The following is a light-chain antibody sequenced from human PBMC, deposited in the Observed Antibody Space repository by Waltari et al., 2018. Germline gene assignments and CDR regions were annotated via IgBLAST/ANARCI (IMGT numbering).Light chain of an antibody. CDR2: DAS. CDR1: QGIRSA. CDR3: QQFNNYPPLS. J-gene: IGKJ4*01. V-gene: IGKV1D-13*01. Sequence: CRGRQGIRSAVGWVQQRPEKAHKLLFYDASALESRVPSRFSGSGAGTDFNLASSSLQPEDLAAYYWQQFNNYPPLSFGGGTKVESK.